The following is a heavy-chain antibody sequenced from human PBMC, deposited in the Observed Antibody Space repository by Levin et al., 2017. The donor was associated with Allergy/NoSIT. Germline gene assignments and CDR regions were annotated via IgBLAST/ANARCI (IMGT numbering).Heavy chain of an antibody. CDR2: IYWDDDK. D-gene: IGHD4-17*01. CDR3: AHSLYADYVVGP. J-gene: IGHJ5*02. V-gene: IGHV2-5*02. Sequence: SGPTLVKPTQTLTLTCTFSGFSLAPSGVGVGWIRQPPGKALEWLALIYWDDDKRYRPSLKSRLTITKDTSKNQVVLTMTHMDPVDTATYYCAHSLYADYVVGPWGQGTLVTVSS. CDR1: GFSLAPSGVG.